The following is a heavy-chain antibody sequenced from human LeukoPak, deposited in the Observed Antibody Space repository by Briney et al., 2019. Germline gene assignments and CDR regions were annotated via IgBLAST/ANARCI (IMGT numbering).Heavy chain of an antibody. CDR3: ASDSSGLYYFDY. V-gene: IGHV4-39*01. J-gene: IGHJ4*02. D-gene: IGHD3-22*01. Sequence: SETLSLTCTVSGGSISSSSYYWGWIRQPPGKGLEWIGSIYYSGSTYYNPSLKSRVTISVDTSKNQFSLMLSSVTAADTAVYYCASDSSGLYYFDYWGQGTLVTVSS. CDR1: GGSISSSSYY. CDR2: IYYSGST.